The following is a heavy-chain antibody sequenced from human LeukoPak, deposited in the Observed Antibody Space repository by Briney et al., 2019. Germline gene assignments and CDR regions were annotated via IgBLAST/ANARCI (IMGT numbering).Heavy chain of an antibody. CDR1: GFTFSSYG. D-gene: IGHD2-15*01. CDR2: IWYDGSNK. J-gene: IGHJ4*02. CDR3: ARDLLVVVAAAPNLNIDY. V-gene: IGHV3-33*01. Sequence: PGGSLRLSCAASGFTFSSYGMHWVRQAPGKGLEWVAVIWYDGSNKYYADSVKGRFTISRDNSKNTLYLQMNSLRAEDTAVYYCARDLLVVVAAAPNLNIDYWGQGTLVTVSS.